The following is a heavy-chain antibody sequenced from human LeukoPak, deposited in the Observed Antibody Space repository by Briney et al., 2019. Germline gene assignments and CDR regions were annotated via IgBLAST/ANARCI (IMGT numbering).Heavy chain of an antibody. J-gene: IGHJ5*02. CDR2: IYSGGST. V-gene: IGHV3-53*01. CDR3: ARDLT. CDR1: GFTVSTNH. Sequence: VGSLRLSCAAPGFTVSTNHMTWVRQAPGKGLEWVSVIYSGGSTYYADSVKGRFTISRDNSKNTVYLQMDSLRAEDTAVYYCARDLTWGQGTLVTVSS.